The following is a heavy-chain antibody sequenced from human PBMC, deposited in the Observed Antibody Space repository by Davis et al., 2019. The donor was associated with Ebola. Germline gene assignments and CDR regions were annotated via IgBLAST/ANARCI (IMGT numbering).Heavy chain of an antibody. CDR1: GFTSSSYA. Sequence: SLTLSCAASGFTSSSYAMSCVRQAPGKWLEWVGFVRSNAYGGKPAYAASVKGRFTISRDDSKAIAYLQMDSLKTEDTAVYYCSRDLKQPPPSYYYGMDVWGQGTTVTVSS. J-gene: IGHJ6*02. CDR3: SRDLKQPPPSYYYGMDV. CDR2: VRSNAYGGKP. V-gene: IGHV3-49*04.